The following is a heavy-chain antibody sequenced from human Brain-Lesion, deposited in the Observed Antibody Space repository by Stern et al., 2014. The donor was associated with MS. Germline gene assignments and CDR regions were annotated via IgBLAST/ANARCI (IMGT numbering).Heavy chain of an antibody. CDR1: GFTFEAYA. J-gene: IGHJ4*02. CDR3: AKDILRRSGCESIDH. Sequence: EVQLVESGGGLVQPGRSLRLSCVASGFTFEAYAMHWVRQAPGKGLERVSGISWNSGTIGYADSVQGRFTISRDNAKNSLYLHMNRLRPEDTALYYCAKDILRRSGCESIDHWGQGTLVTVSS. CDR2: ISWNSGTI. D-gene: IGHD3-3*01. V-gene: IGHV3-9*01.